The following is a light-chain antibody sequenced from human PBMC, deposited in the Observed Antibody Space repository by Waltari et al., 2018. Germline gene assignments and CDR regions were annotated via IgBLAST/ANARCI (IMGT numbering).Light chain of an antibody. CDR1: QGINTA. Sequence: IQLTQSPSSLSASLGYRVTITCRASQGINTALAWYQQKPGKAPNLLTYDASNLESGVPARFSGSGSGTDFSLTISSLQPEDFATYYCQQFISYPRTFGGGTKVEIK. V-gene: IGKV1-13*02. CDR3: QQFISYPRT. CDR2: DAS. J-gene: IGKJ4*01.